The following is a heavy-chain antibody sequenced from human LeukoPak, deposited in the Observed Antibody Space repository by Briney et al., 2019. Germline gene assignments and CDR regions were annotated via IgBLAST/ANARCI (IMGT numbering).Heavy chain of an antibody. CDR1: GGSISSSNW. CDR3: ARRSSSYRNYYYYMDV. J-gene: IGHJ6*03. V-gene: IGHV4-4*02. Sequence: SGTLSLTCAVSGGSISSSNWWSWVRQPPGKGLEWIGEIYHSGSTNYNPSLKSRVTISVDKSKNQFSLKLSSVTAADTAVYYCARRSSSYRNYYYYMDVWGKGTTVTISS. D-gene: IGHD6-13*01. CDR2: IYHSGST.